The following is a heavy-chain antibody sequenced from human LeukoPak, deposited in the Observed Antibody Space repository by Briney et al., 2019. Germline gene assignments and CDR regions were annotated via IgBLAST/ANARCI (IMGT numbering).Heavy chain of an antibody. CDR3: VSCSGGSCYSAGY. V-gene: IGHV4-4*02. CDR1: GGSISSSNW. J-gene: IGHJ4*02. D-gene: IGHD2-15*01. CDR2: IYHSGST. Sequence: SETLSLTCAVSGGSISSSNWWSWVRQPPGKGLEWIGEIYHSGSTYYNPSLKSRVTISVDTSKNQFSLKLSSVTAADTAVYYCVSCSGGSCYSAGYWGQGTLVTVSS.